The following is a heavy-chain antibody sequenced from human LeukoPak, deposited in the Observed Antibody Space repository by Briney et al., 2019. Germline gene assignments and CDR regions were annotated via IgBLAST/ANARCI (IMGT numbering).Heavy chain of an antibody. D-gene: IGHD2-2*01. Sequence: GGSLRLSCAASGFTFSSYGMHWVRQAPGKGLEWVAVISYDGSNKYYADSVKGRFTISRDNSKNTLYLQMNSLRAEDTAVYYCARILPSHTPKMPYSYSGRDVGAKG. V-gene: IGHV3-30*03. J-gene: IGHJ6*04. CDR3: ARILPSHTPKMPYSYSGRDV. CDR2: ISYDGSNK. CDR1: GFTFSSYG.